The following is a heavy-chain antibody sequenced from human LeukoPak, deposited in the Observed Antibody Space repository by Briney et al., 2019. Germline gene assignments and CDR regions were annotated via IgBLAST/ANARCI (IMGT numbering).Heavy chain of an antibody. V-gene: IGHV1-69*04. D-gene: IGHD6-19*01. Sequence: PILGIANYAQKFQGRVTITADKSTSTAYMELSSLRSEDTAVYYCARGQWLPRGYYYYGMDVWGQGTTVTVSS. CDR3: ARGQWLPRGYYYYGMDV. J-gene: IGHJ6*02. CDR2: PILGIA.